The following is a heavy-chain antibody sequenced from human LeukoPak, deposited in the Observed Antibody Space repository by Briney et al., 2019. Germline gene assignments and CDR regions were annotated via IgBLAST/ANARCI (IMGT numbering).Heavy chain of an antibody. CDR2: ISYDGSNE. Sequence: GGSLRLSCAASGFTFSTYGMHWVRQAPGKGLEWVAFISYDGSNEYYADSVKGRFTISRDNSKNTLYLQMNSLRTEDTAVFYCAKETIVGALDWFDPWGQGTLVTVSS. CDR1: GFTFSTYG. D-gene: IGHD1-26*01. V-gene: IGHV3-30*18. CDR3: AKETIVGALDWFDP. J-gene: IGHJ5*02.